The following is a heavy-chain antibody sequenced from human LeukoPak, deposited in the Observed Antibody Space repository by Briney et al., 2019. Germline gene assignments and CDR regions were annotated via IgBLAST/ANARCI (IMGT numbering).Heavy chain of an antibody. D-gene: IGHD3-10*01. CDR3: ARLDGSGSKLGSDWFDP. Sequence: SETLSLTCAVYGGSFSGYYWSWIRQPPGKGLEWVGEINHSGSTNYNPSLKSRVTISVDTSKNQFSLKLSSVTAADTAVYYCARLDGSGSKLGSDWFDPWGQGTLVTVSS. J-gene: IGHJ5*02. V-gene: IGHV4-34*01. CDR2: INHSGST. CDR1: GGSFSGYY.